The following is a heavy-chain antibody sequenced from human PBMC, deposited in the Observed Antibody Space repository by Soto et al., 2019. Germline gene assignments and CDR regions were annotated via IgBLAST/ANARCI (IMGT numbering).Heavy chain of an antibody. V-gene: IGHV4-59*01. CDR1: GGSISSYY. CDR2: IYYSGST. Sequence: PSETLSLTCTVSGGSISSYYWSWIRQPPGKGLEWIGYIYYSGSTNYNPSLKSRVTISVDTSKNQFSLKLSSVTAADTAVYYCARDTWVRYEGVSDCYGMDVWGQGTTVTVSS. D-gene: IGHD3-16*01. CDR3: ARDTWVRYEGVSDCYGMDV. J-gene: IGHJ6*02.